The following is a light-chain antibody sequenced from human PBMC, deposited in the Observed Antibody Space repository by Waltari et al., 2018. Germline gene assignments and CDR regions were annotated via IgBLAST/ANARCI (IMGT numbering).Light chain of an antibody. CDR2: GAS. CDR1: QSVSTH. J-gene: IGKJ1*01. CDR3: QHYVRLPAT. V-gene: IGKV3-20*01. Sequence: ESVFTQSPGTLSLSPGARATLPCRASQSVSTHLAWYQQKPGQAPKLLIYGASIRATGIPDRFTGSGSGTDFSLNISSVEPEDFAIYFCQHYVRLPATFGQGTKVEIK.